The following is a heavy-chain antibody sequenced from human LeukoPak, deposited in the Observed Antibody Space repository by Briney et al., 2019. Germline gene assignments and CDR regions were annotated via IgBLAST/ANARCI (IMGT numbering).Heavy chain of an antibody. CDR3: ARDLLPIHYGDFTFDY. J-gene: IGHJ4*02. CDR2: IIAYNGNT. D-gene: IGHD4-17*01. CDR1: GYTFTSYG. Sequence: ASVKVSCKASGYTFTSYGFNWVRQAPGQGLEWMGWIIAYNGNTNYAQKFQGRVTITRDTSASTAYMGLSGLRSEDTAVYYCARDLLPIHYGDFTFDYWGQGTLVTASS. V-gene: IGHV1-18*01.